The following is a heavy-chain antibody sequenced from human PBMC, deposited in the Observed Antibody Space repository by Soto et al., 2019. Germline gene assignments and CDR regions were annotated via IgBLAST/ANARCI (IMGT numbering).Heavy chain of an antibody. CDR1: GGSISSSNW. D-gene: IGHD3-9*01. J-gene: IGHJ5*02. CDR3: ARHATYYDILTGYHVVNWFDP. Sequence: SETLSLTCAVSGGSISSSNWWSWVRQPPGKGLEWIGEIYHSGSTNYNPSLKSRVTISVDTSKNQFSLQLSSVTAADTAVYYCARHATYYDILTGYHVVNWFDPWGQGTLVTVSS. V-gene: IGHV4-4*02. CDR2: IYHSGST.